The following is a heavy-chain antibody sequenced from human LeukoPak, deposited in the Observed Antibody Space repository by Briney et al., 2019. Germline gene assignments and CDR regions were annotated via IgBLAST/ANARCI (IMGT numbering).Heavy chain of an antibody. CDR1: GFTFSSYG. V-gene: IGHV3-30*02. J-gene: IGHJ4*02. CDR2: IEKDGNTK. CDR3: TKARDFWTRRFFDY. Sequence: GGSLRLSCVASGFTFSSYGMHWVRQAPGKGLEWVAFIEKDGNTKYYTDSVRGRFAISRENSKNTLYLQMSSLRTEDTAMFYCTKARDFWTRRFFDYWGQGTLVTVFS. D-gene: IGHD3/OR15-3a*01.